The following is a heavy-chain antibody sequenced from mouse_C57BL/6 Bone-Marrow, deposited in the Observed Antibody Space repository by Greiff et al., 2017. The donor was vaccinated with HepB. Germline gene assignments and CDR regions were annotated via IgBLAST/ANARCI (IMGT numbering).Heavy chain of an antibody. J-gene: IGHJ3*01. V-gene: IGHV5-6*01. D-gene: IGHD1-1*02. CDR3: ARHRWTY. CDR1: GFTFSSYG. CDR2: ISSGGSYT. Sequence: EVHLVESGGDLVKPGGSLKLSCAASGFTFSSYGMSWVRQTPDKRLEWVATISSGGSYTYYPDSVKGRFTISSDNAKNTLYLQMSSLKSEDTAMYYCARHRWTYWGQGTLVTVSA.